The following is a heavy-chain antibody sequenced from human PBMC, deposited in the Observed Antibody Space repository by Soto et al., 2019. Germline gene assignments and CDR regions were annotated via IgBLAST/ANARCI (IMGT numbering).Heavy chain of an antibody. Sequence: PGESLKISCKGSGYSFTSYWISWVRQMPGKGLEWMGRIDPSDSYTRYSPSFQGQVTISADKSISTAYLQWSSLKASDTAMYYCATCCYTDGHDAFDIWGQGTMVTVSS. D-gene: IGHD2-2*02. V-gene: IGHV5-10-1*04. CDR3: ATCCYTDGHDAFDI. CDR2: IDPSDSYT. CDR1: GYSFTSYW. J-gene: IGHJ3*02.